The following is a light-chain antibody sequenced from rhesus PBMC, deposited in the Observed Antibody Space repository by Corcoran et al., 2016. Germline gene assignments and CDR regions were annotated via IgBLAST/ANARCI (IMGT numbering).Light chain of an antibody. CDR1: QSVSSN. CDR2: YAT. V-gene: IGKV3-35*01. J-gene: IGKJ1*01. CDR3: QQYNNWKT. Sequence: EIVMTQSPATLSWSPGERATLSCRASQSVSSNLAWYQQKPGQAPRLLIYYATNRATGIPDRCRGSGSGTDFTLTISSLEPAVVGVYYCQQYNNWKTFGQGTKVEIK.